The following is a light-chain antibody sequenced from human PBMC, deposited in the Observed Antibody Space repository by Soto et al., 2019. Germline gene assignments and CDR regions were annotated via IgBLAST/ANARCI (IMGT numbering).Light chain of an antibody. CDR1: QSVSSSY. Sequence: EIVLSQSPVTLSLSPGEGATPSCRASQSVSSSYIAWYQQRPGQTPSLLIYGASTRATGIPDRFSGSGSGTHFTLTISRLEPGDFAVYYCQHFGCPTFTFGQGTRLETK. V-gene: IGKV3-20*01. J-gene: IGKJ5*01. CDR2: GAS. CDR3: QHFGCPTFT.